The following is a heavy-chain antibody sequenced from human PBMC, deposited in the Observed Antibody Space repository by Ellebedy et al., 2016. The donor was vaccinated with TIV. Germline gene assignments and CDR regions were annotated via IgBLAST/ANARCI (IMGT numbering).Heavy chain of an antibody. D-gene: IGHD3-22*01. CDR3: ARLPFGDSSGYFTFDI. V-gene: IGHV5-51*01. J-gene: IGHJ3*02. CDR1: GYNFANYW. CDR2: IYPGGSDI. Sequence: GESLKISXKGSGYNFANYWIGWVRQMPGKGLEWMGSIYPGGSDIRYSPSFQGQVTISADKAISTAYLQWSSLNASDIAMYYCARLPFGDSSGYFTFDIWGQGTVVTVSS.